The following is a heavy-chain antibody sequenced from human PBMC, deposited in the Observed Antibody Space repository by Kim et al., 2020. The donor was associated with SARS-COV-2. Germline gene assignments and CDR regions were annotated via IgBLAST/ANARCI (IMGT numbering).Heavy chain of an antibody. Sequence: NPTIKRRVPLSVDTSKNQVSLKLTSVTAADTAVYYCASGNSGSSFYFDYWGQGTLVTVSS. V-gene: IGHV4-39*01. D-gene: IGHD1-26*01. J-gene: IGHJ4*02. CDR3: ASGNSGSSFYFDY.